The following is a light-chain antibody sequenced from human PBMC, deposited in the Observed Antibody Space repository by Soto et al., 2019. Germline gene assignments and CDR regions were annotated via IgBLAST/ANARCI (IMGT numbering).Light chain of an antibody. CDR1: HSVSSRY. Sequence: EIVLTQSPGTLSLSPGERATLSCRASHSVSSRYLAWYQQKPGQAPRLLIYGTSSRATGIPDRFSGSGSGTDFTLAISRLEPEDFAVYYCHQYGSSPRTFGQGTKVEI. V-gene: IGKV3-20*01. CDR3: HQYGSSPRT. CDR2: GTS. J-gene: IGKJ1*01.